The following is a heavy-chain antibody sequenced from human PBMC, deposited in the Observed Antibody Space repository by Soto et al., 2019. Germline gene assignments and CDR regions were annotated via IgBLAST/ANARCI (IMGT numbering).Heavy chain of an antibody. V-gene: IGHV3-30-3*01. CDR2: ISYDGSNK. D-gene: IGHD6-19*01. CDR3: ARSYSSGYYYFDY. J-gene: IGHJ4*02. Sequence: LRLSCAASGFTFSSYAMHWVRQAPGKGLEWVAVISYDGSNKYYADSVKGRFTISRDNSKNTLYLQMNSLRAEDTAVYYCARSYSSGYYYFDYWGQGTLVTVSS. CDR1: GFTFSSYA.